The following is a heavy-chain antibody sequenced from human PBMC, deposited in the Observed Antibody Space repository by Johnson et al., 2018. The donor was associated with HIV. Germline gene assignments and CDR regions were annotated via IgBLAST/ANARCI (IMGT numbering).Heavy chain of an antibody. CDR3: ARDLVDAVIVVFGAFDI. CDR2: ISGSAGDT. CDR1: GFTFSSYW. Sequence: VQLVESGGGLVQPGGSLRLSCAASGFTFSSYWMHWVRQAPGKGLEWVSAISGSAGDTYYPGSVKGRFTISRDNAKNSLYLQMNSLRAEDTALYYCARDLVDAVIVVFGAFDIWGQGTMVTVSS. D-gene: IGHD3-22*01. J-gene: IGHJ3*02. V-gene: IGHV3-74*01.